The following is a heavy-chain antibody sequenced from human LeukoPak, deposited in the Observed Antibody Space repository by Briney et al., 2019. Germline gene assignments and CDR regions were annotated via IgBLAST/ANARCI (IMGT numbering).Heavy chain of an antibody. CDR1: GGSISTSNYY. CDR3: ARVLAVAGEGSFDY. CDR2: IYYSGST. V-gene: IGHV4-61*01. D-gene: IGHD6-19*01. Sequence: SETLSLTCTVSGGSISTSNYYWSWIRQPPGKGLEWIGYIYYSGSTNYNPSLKSRVTISVDTSKNQFSLKLSSVTAADTAVYYCARVLAVAGEGSFDYWGQGTLVTVSS. J-gene: IGHJ4*02.